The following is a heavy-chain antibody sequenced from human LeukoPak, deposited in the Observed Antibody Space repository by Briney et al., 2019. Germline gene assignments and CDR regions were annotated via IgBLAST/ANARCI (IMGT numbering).Heavy chain of an antibody. CDR1: TYIFTKCY. J-gene: IGHJ3*02. D-gene: IGHD3-10*01. Sequence: GSSVKISCKASTYIFTKCYIHWVRHAPGQGLEWMGIINPTSGRTSYAQNFLARVTMTRDMSTNTMYLDLSSLKSDDTAVSYCASGGEFRGSAFDIWGQGTTVIVSS. CDR2: INPTSGRT. CDR3: ASGGEFRGSAFDI. V-gene: IGHV1-46*01.